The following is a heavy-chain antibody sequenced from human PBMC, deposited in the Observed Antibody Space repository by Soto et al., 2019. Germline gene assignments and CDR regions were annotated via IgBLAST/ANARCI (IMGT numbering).Heavy chain of an antibody. J-gene: IGHJ6*02. CDR2: IYYSGYT. CDR1: GGSLNSDGFY. D-gene: IGHD6-6*01. CDR3: ARTSYSSSPFYYFMDV. V-gene: IGHV4-31*03. Sequence: SETLSLTCSVSGGSLNSDGFYWSWIRQLPGRGLEWMGYIYYSGYTYYNPSLQSRITMSVDASKNQLTLRLRSVTAADTAVYYCARTSYSSSPFYYFMDVWGQGTTVTVSS.